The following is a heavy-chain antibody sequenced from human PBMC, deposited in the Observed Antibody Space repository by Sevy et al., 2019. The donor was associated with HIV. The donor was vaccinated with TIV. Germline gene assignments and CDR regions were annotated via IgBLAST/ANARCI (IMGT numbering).Heavy chain of an antibody. D-gene: IGHD3-10*01. CDR2: INNSGST. Sequence: SETLSLTCAVYGGSFSGYYWSWIRQPPGKGLEWIGEINNSGSTNYNPSLKSRVTLSVDTSKNQFSLKLSSVTAADTAVYYCARVSKVRGVHYYYYSMDVWGQGTTVTVSS. V-gene: IGHV4-34*01. J-gene: IGHJ6*02. CDR1: GGSFSGYY. CDR3: ARVSKVRGVHYYYYSMDV.